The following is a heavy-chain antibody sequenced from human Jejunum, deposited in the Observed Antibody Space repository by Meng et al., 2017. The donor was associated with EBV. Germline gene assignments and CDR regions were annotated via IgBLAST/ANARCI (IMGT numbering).Heavy chain of an antibody. V-gene: IGHV4-34*12. D-gene: IGHD6-19*01. J-gene: IGHJ4*02. CDR2: IIHSGST. Sequence: VHVQQSVAGLLKPSGTLSPTFAVYGESFNYYFWTWISQPPGKGLEWIGEIIHSGSTNYDPSLKSRVTISVDRSKNQFSLKLTSVTAADTAVYYCARKAVPGTFARPKFDYWGQGTLVTVSS. CDR3: ARKAVPGTFARPKFDY. CDR1: GESFNYYF.